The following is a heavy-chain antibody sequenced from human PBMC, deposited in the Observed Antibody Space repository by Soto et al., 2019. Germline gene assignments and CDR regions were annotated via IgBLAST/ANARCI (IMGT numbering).Heavy chain of an antibody. CDR1: GFTFSSYA. J-gene: IGHJ4*02. D-gene: IGHD3-9*01. CDR2: ISGSGGST. Sequence: GGSLRLSCAASGFTFSSYAMSWVRQAPGKGLEWVSAISGSGGSTYYADSVKGRFTISRDNSKDTLYLQMNSLRAEDTAVYYCAKDPKYYDILTGYSGYWGQGTLVTVSS. CDR3: AKDPKYYDILTGYSGY. V-gene: IGHV3-23*01.